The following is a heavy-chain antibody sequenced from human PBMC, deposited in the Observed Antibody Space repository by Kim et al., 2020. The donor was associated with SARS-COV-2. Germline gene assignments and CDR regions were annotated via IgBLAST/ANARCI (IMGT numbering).Heavy chain of an antibody. Sequence: GGSLRLSCAASGFTFSSYAMHWVRQAPGKGLEWVAVISYDGSNKYYADSVKGRFTISRDNSKNTLYLQMNSLRAEDTAVYYCARDSQLVETDYWGQGTLV. CDR2: ISYDGSNK. V-gene: IGHV3-30-3*01. D-gene: IGHD6-13*01. J-gene: IGHJ4*02. CDR3: ARDSQLVETDY. CDR1: GFTFSSYA.